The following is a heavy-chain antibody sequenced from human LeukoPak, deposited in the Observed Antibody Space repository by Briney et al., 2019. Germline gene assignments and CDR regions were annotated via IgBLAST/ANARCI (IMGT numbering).Heavy chain of an antibody. V-gene: IGHV3-53*01. J-gene: IGHJ6*02. CDR3: ARFGSGSYSVGFYYYGMDV. CDR1: GFTVSSNY. Sequence: PGGSLRLSCAASGFTVSSNYMSWVRQAPGKGLEWVSVIYSGGSTYYADSVKGRFTISRDNSKNTLYLQMNSLRAEDTAVYYCARFGSGSYSVGFYYYGMDVWGQGTTVTVSS. D-gene: IGHD3-10*01. CDR2: IYSGGST.